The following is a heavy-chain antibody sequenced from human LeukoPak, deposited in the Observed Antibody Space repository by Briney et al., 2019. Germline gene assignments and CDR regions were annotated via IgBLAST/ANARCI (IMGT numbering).Heavy chain of an antibody. D-gene: IGHD6-25*01. V-gene: IGHV3-9*03. CDR3: AKGEIATGWPGAFDI. CDR2: ISWNSGSI. J-gene: IGHJ3*02. CDR1: GFTFDDYA. Sequence: GRSLRLSCAAAGFTFDDYATHWVRQAPGKGLEWVSGISWNSGSIGYADSVKGRFTISRDNAKNSLYLQMNSLRAEDMALYYCAKGEIATGWPGAFDIWGQGTMVTVSS.